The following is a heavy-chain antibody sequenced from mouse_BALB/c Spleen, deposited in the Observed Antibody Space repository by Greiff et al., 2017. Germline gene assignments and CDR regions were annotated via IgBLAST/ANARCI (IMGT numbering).Heavy chain of an antibody. CDR3: ASYYGYYAMDY. J-gene: IGHJ4*01. V-gene: IGHV5-6-5*01. CDR2: ISSGGST. D-gene: IGHD1-2*01. Sequence: EVNLVESGGGLVKPGGSLKLSCAASGFTFSSYAMSWVRQTPEKRLEWVASISSGGSTYYPDSVKGRFTISRDNARNILYLQMSSLRSEDTAMYYCASYYGYYAMDYWGQGTSVTVSS. CDR1: GFTFSSYA.